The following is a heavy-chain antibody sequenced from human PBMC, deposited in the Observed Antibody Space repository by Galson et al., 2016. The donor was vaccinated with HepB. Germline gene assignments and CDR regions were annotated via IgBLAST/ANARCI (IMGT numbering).Heavy chain of an antibody. D-gene: IGHD2-15*01. CDR3: ARIEGPSWGSDGNCDDAFDF. J-gene: IGHJ3*01. CDR1: GGTFSSHA. V-gene: IGHV1-69*06. Sequence: SVKVSCKASGGTFSSHAISWVQQAPGQGPLWMGSVIPVFGTTTYARNFQGRVTVTADKSTSTAYMQLSGLRSEDTATYYCARIEGPSWGSDGNCDDAFDFWGRGTRVIVSS. CDR2: VIPVFGTT.